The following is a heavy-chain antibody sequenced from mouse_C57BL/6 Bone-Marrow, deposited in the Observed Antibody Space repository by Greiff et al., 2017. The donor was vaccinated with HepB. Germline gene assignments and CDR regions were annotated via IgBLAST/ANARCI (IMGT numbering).Heavy chain of an antibody. CDR3: ASGGYPYYAMDY. D-gene: IGHD1-1*02. CDR1: GYTFTSYW. V-gene: IGHV1-55*01. J-gene: IGHJ4*01. CDR2: IYPGSGST. Sequence: VQPQQPGAELVKPGASVKMSCKASGYTFTSYWITWVKQRPGQGLEWIGDIYPGSGSTNYNEKFKSKATPTVDTSSSTAYMQLSSLTSEDSAVYYCASGGYPYYAMDYWGQGTSVTVSS.